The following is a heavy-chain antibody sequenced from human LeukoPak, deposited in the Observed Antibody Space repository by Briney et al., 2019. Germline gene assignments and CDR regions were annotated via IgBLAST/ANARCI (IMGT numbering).Heavy chain of an antibody. Sequence: GGSLRLSCAASGFTFSDYYMSWIRQAPGKGLEWVSYISGGSSTIYYADSLKGRFTVSRDNAKNSLYLLMNSLRAEDTAVYYCARRGSGRHFDFWGQGNLVTVSS. D-gene: IGHD2-15*01. V-gene: IGHV3-11*01. J-gene: IGHJ4*02. CDR1: GFTFSDYY. CDR3: ARRGSGRHFDF. CDR2: ISGGSSTI.